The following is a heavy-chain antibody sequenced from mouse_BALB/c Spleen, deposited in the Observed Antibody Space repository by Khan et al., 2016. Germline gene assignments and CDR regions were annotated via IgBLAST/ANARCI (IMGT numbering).Heavy chain of an antibody. V-gene: IGHV2-9-2*01. J-gene: IGHJ2*01. Sequence: VQLQESGPGQVAPSQSLSITCTVSGFSLTSYDISWIRQTPGKGLEWLGIIWTGGGTNYNSAFMSRLSISKDNSKSQVFLKMNSLQTDDTAIYYCVRENFDYWGQGTTLTVSS. CDR2: IWTGGGT. CDR3: VRENFDY. CDR1: GFSLTSYD.